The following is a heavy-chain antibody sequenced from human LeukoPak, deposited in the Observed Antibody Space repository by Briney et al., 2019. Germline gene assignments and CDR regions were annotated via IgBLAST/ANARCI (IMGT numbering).Heavy chain of an antibody. D-gene: IGHD3-9*01. J-gene: IGHJ4*02. Sequence: PGRSLRLSCAASGFTFDDYAMHWVRQAPGKGLEWVSGITWNSGSIGYADSVKGRFTISRDNAKNSLYLQMNSLRAEDTALYYCAKDGRYYDILTGYSGFDYWGQGTLVTVSS. CDR1: GFTFDDYA. CDR2: ITWNSGSI. CDR3: AKDGRYYDILTGYSGFDY. V-gene: IGHV3-9*01.